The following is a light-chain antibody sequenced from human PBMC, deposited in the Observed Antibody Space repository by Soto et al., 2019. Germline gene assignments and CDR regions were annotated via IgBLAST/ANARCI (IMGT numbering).Light chain of an antibody. CDR3: QQYGDSPRS. J-gene: IGKJ1*01. CDR2: HAS. V-gene: IGKV3-20*01. Sequence: IVLMQSPYTLSLSXGXRXXLSCXAIRSLSSDYLAWYQQKPGQAPRLLFYHASRRATGTPDRFSVSGSGTDFTLTISRLEPGDFAVYYCQQYGDSPRSFGQGTKVDIK. CDR1: RSLSSDY.